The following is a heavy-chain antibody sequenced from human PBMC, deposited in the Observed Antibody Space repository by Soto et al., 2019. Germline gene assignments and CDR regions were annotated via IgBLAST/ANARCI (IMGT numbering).Heavy chain of an antibody. D-gene: IGHD6-19*01. V-gene: IGHV1-3*01. J-gene: IGHJ4*02. CDR2: INAGNGNT. CDR3: ASGYSSGTAFDY. Sequence: QVQLVQSGAEVKKPGASVKVSCKASGYTFTSYAMHWVRQAPGQRLEWMGWINAGNGNTKYSQKFQGRVTLTRDTSASTAYMELSSLRSEDTAVYYCASGYSSGTAFDYWGQGTLVTVSS. CDR1: GYTFTSYA.